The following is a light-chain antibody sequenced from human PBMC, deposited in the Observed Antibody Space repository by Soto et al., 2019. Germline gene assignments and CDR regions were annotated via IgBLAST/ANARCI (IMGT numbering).Light chain of an antibody. CDR2: EVS. V-gene: IGLV2-8*01. CDR3: SSYAGSNNFVV. J-gene: IGLJ1*01. CDR1: SSDVGGYNY. Sequence: QSALTQPPSASGSPGQSVTISCTGTSSDVGGYNYVSWYQQHPGKAPKLMIYEVSKRPSGVPDRFSGSKSGNTASLTVSGLQAEDEGDYYCSSYAGSNNFVVFGTGTKLTVL.